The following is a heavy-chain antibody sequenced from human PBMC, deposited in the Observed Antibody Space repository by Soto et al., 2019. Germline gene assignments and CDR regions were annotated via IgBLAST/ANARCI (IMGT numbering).Heavy chain of an antibody. CDR3: AKDLKQLERHPRAFDI. J-gene: IGHJ3*02. D-gene: IGHD1-1*01. CDR1: GFTFSSYA. V-gene: IGHV3-23*01. CDR2: ISGSGGST. Sequence: GGSLRLSCAASGFTFSSYAMSWVRQAPGKGLEWVSAISGSGGSTYYADSVKGRFTISRDNSKNTLYLQMNSLRAEDTAVYYCAKDLKQLERHPRAFDIWGQGTMVTVSS.